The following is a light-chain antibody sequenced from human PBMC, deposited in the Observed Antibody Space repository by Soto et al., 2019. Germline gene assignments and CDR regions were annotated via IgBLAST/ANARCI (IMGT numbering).Light chain of an antibody. CDR3: QSYDSSLSGWV. Sequence: QSALTQPASVSGSPGQSITISCTGSSSDVGGYHYVSWYQQYPGEAPKLVISEVSNRPSGVPDRFSGSKSGTSASLAITGLQAEDEADYYCQSYDSSLSGWVFGGGTKLTVL. V-gene: IGLV2-14*01. J-gene: IGLJ3*02. CDR2: EVS. CDR1: SSDVGGYHY.